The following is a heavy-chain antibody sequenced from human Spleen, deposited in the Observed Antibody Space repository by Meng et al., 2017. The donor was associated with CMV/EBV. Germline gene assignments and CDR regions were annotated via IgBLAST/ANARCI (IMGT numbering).Heavy chain of an antibody. CDR1: GGSISSYY. D-gene: IGHD6-13*01. CDR3: ARDPKSSSWYHFDS. Sequence: SETLSLTCTVSGGSISSYYWSWIRQPPGKGLEWIGYIYYSGSTNYNPSLKSRVTISVDTSKNQFSLKLSSVTAADTAVYYCARDPKSSSWYHFDSWGQGTLVTVSS. CDR2: IYYSGST. J-gene: IGHJ4*02. V-gene: IGHV4-59*01.